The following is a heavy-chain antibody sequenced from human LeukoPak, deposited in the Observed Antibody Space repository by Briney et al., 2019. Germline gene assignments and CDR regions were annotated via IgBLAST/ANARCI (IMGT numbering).Heavy chain of an antibody. D-gene: IGHD2-2*01. CDR2: ISAYNGNT. Sequence: ASVTVSCKASGGTFSSYAISWVRQAPGQGLEWMGWISAYNGNTNYAQKLQGRVTMTTDTSTSTAYMELRSLRSDDTAVYYCARDFPYCSSTSCPLGYWGQGTLVTVSS. J-gene: IGHJ4*02. V-gene: IGHV1-18*01. CDR3: ARDFPYCSSTSCPLGY. CDR1: GGTFSSYA.